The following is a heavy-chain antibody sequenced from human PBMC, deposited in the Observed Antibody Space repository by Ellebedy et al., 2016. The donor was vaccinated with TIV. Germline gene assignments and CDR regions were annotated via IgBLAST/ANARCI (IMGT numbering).Heavy chain of an antibody. CDR1: GFTFSSYA. CDR3: AKDRFASAWYGGYFDY. D-gene: IGHD6-19*01. J-gene: IGHJ4*02. Sequence: PGGSLRLSCAASGFTFSSYAMSWVRQAPGKGLEWVSAISGSGDSPLYDDSVKGRLTISRDTSKNTLYLKLNSLRAEDTAVYYCAKDRFASAWYGGYFDYWGQGTLVTVSS. V-gene: IGHV3-23*01. CDR2: ISGSGDSP.